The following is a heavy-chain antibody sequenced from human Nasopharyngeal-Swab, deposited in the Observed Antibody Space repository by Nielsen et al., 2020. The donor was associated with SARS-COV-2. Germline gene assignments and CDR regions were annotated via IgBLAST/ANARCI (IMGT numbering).Heavy chain of an antibody. CDR2: ISYDGSNK. D-gene: IGHD1-26*01. CDR1: GFTFSSYG. Sequence: GGSLRLSCAASGFTFSSYGMHWVRQAPGKGLEWVAVISYDGSNKYYADSVKGRFTISRDNSKNTLYLQMNSLRAEGTAVYYCAGELLRDYGMDVWGQGTTVTVSS. J-gene: IGHJ6*02. V-gene: IGHV3-30*03. CDR3: AGELLRDYGMDV.